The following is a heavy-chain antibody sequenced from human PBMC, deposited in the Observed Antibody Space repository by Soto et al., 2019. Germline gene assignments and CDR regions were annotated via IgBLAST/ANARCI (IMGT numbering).Heavy chain of an antibody. CDR1: GGSFSGYY. V-gene: IGHV4-34*01. CDR2: INHSGST. Sequence: PSETLSLTCAVYGGSFSGYYWSWIRQPPGKGLEWIGEINHSGSTNYNPSLKSRVTISVDTSKNQFSLKLSSVTAADTAVYYCARTAATRAGENFDYWGQGTLVTVSS. CDR3: ARTAATRAGENFDY. D-gene: IGHD2-15*01. J-gene: IGHJ4*02.